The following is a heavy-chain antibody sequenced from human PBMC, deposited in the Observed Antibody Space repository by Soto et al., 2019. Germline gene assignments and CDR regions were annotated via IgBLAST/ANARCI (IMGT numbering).Heavy chain of an antibody. Sequence: PSETLSLTCTVSGGSNSSYYWSWIRQPPGKGLEWIGYISYSGSTNYSPSLKSRVTIFVHTSKNQFSLRLNSVAAADTAVYYCARDSLSYGSGVNWFDPWGQGTLVTVSS. CDR2: ISYSGST. CDR1: GGSNSSYY. D-gene: IGHD3-10*01. J-gene: IGHJ5*02. V-gene: IGHV4-59*01. CDR3: ARDSLSYGSGVNWFDP.